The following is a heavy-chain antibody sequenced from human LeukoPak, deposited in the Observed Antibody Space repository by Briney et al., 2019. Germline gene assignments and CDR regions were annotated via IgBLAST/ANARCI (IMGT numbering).Heavy chain of an antibody. J-gene: IGHJ4*02. V-gene: IGHV5-51*01. Sequence: GESLKISCKDSGYSFSNYWIGWVRQMPGKGLEWMGIIYPGNSETRYSPSFQGQVTMSADKSTSPAYLQWSSLKASDTAMYYCARHERSGDYRRFDYWGQGTLVTVSS. D-gene: IGHD3-3*01. CDR2: IYPGNSET. CDR3: ARHERSGDYRRFDY. CDR1: GYSFSNYW.